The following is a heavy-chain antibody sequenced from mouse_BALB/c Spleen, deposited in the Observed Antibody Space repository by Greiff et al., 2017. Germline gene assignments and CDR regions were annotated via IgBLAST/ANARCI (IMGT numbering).Heavy chain of an antibody. V-gene: IGHV5-4*02. J-gene: IGHJ4*01. CDR1: GFTFSDYY. CDR3: ARAYDGGVMDY. D-gene: IGHD2-3*01. CDR2: ISDGGSYT. Sequence: EVQGVESGGGLVKPGGSLKLSCAASGFTFSDYYMYWVRQTPEKRLEWVAAISDGGSYTYYPDSVKGRFTISRDNAKNNLYLQMSSLKSEDTAMYYCARAYDGGVMDYWGQGTSVTVSS.